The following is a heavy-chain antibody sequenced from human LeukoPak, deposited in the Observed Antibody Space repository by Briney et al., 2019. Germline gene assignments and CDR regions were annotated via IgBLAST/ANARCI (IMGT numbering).Heavy chain of an antibody. V-gene: IGHV3-15*01. D-gene: IGHD6-6*01. CDR3: ATGGSRSSTWSDP. J-gene: IGHJ5*02. Sequence: GGTLRLSCAASGFTFSSYGMSWVRQAPGKGLEWVGRIKSKTGGGTTDYAAPVKGRFTISRDDTKNTLHLQMNSLKTEDRAVYYCATGGSRSSTWSDPWGQGTLVTVSS. CDR2: IKSKTGGGTT. CDR1: GFTFSSYG.